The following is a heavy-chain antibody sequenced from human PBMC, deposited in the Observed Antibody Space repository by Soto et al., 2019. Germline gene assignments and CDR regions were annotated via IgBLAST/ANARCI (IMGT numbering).Heavy chain of an antibody. V-gene: IGHV4-38-2*01. CDR2: IYHSGST. D-gene: IGHD3-9*01. Sequence: PSETLSLTCAVSCYSISSGYYWGWIRQPPGKGLEWIGSIYHSGSTYYNPSLKSRVTISVDTSKNQFSLKLSSVTAADTAVYYCARYYDILTGYNYFDYWGQGTLVTVSS. CDR3: ARYYDILTGYNYFDY. J-gene: IGHJ4*02. CDR1: CYSISSGYY.